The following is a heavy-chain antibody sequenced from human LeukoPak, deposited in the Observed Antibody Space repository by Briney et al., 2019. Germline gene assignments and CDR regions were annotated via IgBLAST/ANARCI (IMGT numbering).Heavy chain of an antibody. J-gene: IGHJ4*02. D-gene: IGHD3-22*01. V-gene: IGHV3-23*01. Sequence: GGSLRLSCAASGFTFSSYGMNWVRQAPGKGLEWVSAISGSSGTTYYADSVRGRFTISRDNSKNTLFLQMNSLRAEDTALYYCARVEGDYYDSSGQGALDYWGQGTLVTVSS. CDR3: ARVEGDYYDSSGQGALDY. CDR1: GFTFSSYG. CDR2: ISGSSGTT.